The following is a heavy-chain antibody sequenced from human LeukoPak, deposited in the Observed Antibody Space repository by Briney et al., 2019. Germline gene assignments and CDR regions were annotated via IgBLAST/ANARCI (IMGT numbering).Heavy chain of an antibody. CDR3: AKDTGSGYDYFSYYFDY. CDR2: ISSSGSTI. D-gene: IGHD5-12*01. Sequence: GGSLRLSCAASGFTFSNEMNWVRQAPGKGLEWVSYISSSGSTIYYADSVKGRFTISRDNSKNTLYLQINSLRAEDTAVYYCAKDTGSGYDYFSYYFDYWGQGTLVTVSS. V-gene: IGHV3-48*03. CDR1: GFTFSNE. J-gene: IGHJ4*02.